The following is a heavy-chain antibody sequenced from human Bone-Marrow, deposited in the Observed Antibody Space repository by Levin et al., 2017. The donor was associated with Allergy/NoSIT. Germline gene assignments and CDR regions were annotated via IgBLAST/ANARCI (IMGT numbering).Heavy chain of an antibody. CDR3: AHTRLDIVGTAFDY. Sequence: TLSLTCTFSGFSLSTRGVGVAWIRQPPGKALEWLALIYWDDDKRYSPSLKSSLTITKDTSKKQVVLTMTNMDPVDTATYYCAHTRLDIVGTAFDYWGQGTLVTVSS. CDR2: IYWDDDK. CDR1: GFSLSTRGVG. J-gene: IGHJ4*02. V-gene: IGHV2-5*02. D-gene: IGHD5-12*01.